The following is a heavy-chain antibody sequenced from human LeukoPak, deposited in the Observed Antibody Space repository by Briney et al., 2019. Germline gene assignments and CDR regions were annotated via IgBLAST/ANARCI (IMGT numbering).Heavy chain of an antibody. CDR3: AKDESYCSSTSCYGNHFDY. D-gene: IGHD2-2*01. CDR1: GFTFSSYG. CDR2: IRYDGSNK. V-gene: IGHV3-30*02. Sequence: GGSLRLSCAASGFTFSSYGMHWVRQAPGKGLEWVAFIRYDGSNKYYADSEKGRFTISRDNSKNTLYLQMNSLRAEDTAVYYCAKDESYCSSTSCYGNHFDYWGQGTLVTVSS. J-gene: IGHJ4*02.